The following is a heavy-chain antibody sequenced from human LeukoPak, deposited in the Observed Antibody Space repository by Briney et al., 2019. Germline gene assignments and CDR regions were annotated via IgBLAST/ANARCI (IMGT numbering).Heavy chain of an antibody. CDR1: GGTFISYA. CDR2: IIPIFGTA. Sequence: SVTVTFKATGGTFISYAIRWVRQPPGQGLDWMGGIIPIFGTANYAQKFQGRVMITADEYTREDYMELSRLRSEDTAVYYLPSDYDSSGRFDYWGQGTLATVSS. V-gene: IGHV1-69*13. D-gene: IGHD3-22*01. CDR3: PSDYDSSGRFDY. J-gene: IGHJ4*02.